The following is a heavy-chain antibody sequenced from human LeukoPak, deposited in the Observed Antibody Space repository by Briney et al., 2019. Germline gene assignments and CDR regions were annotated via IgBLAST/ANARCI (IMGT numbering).Heavy chain of an antibody. Sequence: PGGSLRLSCAASGFTFSSYWMHWVRQAPGKGLVWVSRIKSDGSSTSYADSVKGRFTISRDNSKNSLYLQMNSLRTEDTTLYYCAKDSGYSSGWYLGYWGQGTLVTVSS. V-gene: IGHV3-74*01. J-gene: IGHJ4*02. CDR1: GFTFSSYW. CDR3: AKDSGYSSGWYLGY. D-gene: IGHD6-19*01. CDR2: IKSDGSST.